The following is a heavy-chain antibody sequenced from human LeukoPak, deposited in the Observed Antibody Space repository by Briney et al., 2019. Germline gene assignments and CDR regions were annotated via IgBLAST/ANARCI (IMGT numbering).Heavy chain of an antibody. CDR3: ARHRSYYFDY. V-gene: IGHV4-39*01. D-gene: IGHD3-10*01. Sequence: SETLSLTCTVSGASISDSGHYWGWIRQPPGKGLEWVGSIFYGGNTSYNPSLKSRVTISVDTSKNQFSLKVDSVTAADTAVFYCARHRSYYFDYWGQGMLVTVSS. J-gene: IGHJ4*02. CDR2: IFYGGNT. CDR1: GASISDSGHY.